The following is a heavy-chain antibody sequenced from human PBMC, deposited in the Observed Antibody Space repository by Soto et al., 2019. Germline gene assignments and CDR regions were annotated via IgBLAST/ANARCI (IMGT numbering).Heavy chain of an antibody. CDR2: ISWNSGSI. CDR1: GFTFDDYA. J-gene: IGHJ4*02. D-gene: IGHD3-16*02. V-gene: IGHV3-9*01. Sequence: EVQLVESGGGLVQPGRSLRLSCAASGFTFDDYAMHWVRQAPGKGLEWVSGISWNSGSIGYADSVKGRFTISRDNAKNPLYLQMNSVRAEDTALYYCAKDGGRIRFGGVIGGGSFDYWGQGTLVTVSS. CDR3: AKDGGRIRFGGVIGGGSFDY.